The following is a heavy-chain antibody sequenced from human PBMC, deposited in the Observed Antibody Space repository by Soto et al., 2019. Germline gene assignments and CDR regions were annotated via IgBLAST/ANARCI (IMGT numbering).Heavy chain of an antibody. Sequence: PGESLKISCKGSGYSFTSYWISWVRQMPGKGLEWMGRIDPSDSYTNYSPSFQGHVTISADKSISTAYLQWSSLKASDTAMYYCAITPIAARVSKWMAEYYYYGMDVWGQGTTVTVSS. V-gene: IGHV5-10-1*01. CDR1: GYSFTSYW. D-gene: IGHD6-6*01. J-gene: IGHJ6*01. CDR3: AITPIAARVSKWMAEYYYYGMDV. CDR2: IDPSDSYT.